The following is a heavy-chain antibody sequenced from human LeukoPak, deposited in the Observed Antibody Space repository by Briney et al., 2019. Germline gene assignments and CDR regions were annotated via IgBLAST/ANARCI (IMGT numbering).Heavy chain of an antibody. D-gene: IGHD6-13*01. CDR1: GFIFSDFY. V-gene: IGHV3-11*01. CDR3: AKDILAAGLFFDY. CDR2: ISISGTAT. J-gene: IGHJ4*02. Sequence: GGSLRLSCAASGFIFSDFYMGWIRQAPGKGLEWVSYISISGTATNYADSVKGRFTISRDDARNSLYLQMNSLGAEDTAVYYCAKDILAAGLFFDYWGRGTLVTVSS.